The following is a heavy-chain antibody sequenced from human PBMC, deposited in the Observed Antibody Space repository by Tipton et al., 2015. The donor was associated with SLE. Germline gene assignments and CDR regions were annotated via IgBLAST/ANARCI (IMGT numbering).Heavy chain of an antibody. CDR3: ARENFSSMRNFDY. CDR1: GFSVSDNY. Sequence: SLRLSCAVSGFSVSDNYMSWVRQAPGKGLEWVSVIYSDGSTYYADSVKGRFTMSRDNSHNTLYLQMNSLRPEDTAVYYCARENFSSMRNFDYWGQGTLLTVSS. CDR2: IYSDGST. J-gene: IGHJ4*02. D-gene: IGHD2/OR15-2a*01. V-gene: IGHV3-66*01.